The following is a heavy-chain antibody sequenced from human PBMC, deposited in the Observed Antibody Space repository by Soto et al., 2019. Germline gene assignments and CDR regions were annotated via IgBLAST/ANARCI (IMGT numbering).Heavy chain of an antibody. CDR1: GFTFSSYA. D-gene: IGHD3-3*01. CDR2: ISYDGINK. Sequence: QVQLVESGGGVVQPGRSLRLSCAASGFTFSSYAMHWVRQAPGKGLEWVAVISYDGINKYYADSVKGRFTISRDNSKNTLYLQMNSLRAEDTAVYYCARDTSTYDLWSSYYRDYYYYGMDVWGQGTTVTVSS. V-gene: IGHV3-30-3*01. J-gene: IGHJ6*02. CDR3: ARDTSTYDLWSSYYRDYYYYGMDV.